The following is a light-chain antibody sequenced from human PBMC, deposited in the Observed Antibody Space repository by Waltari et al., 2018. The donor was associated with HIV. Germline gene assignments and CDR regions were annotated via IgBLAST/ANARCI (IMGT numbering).Light chain of an antibody. CDR3: QSYDDNNSWI. V-gene: IGLV6-57*04. Sequence: NFMLTQPHSVSESPGTTTTFSCTRHIGSIGRTYVQWSQQRPGSAPIIVIFENTKRPSGVPDRFSGSIDSSSNSASLTISGLKTEDEATYYCQSYDDNNSWIFGGGTMLTVL. CDR1: IGSIGRTY. J-gene: IGLJ3*02. CDR2: ENT.